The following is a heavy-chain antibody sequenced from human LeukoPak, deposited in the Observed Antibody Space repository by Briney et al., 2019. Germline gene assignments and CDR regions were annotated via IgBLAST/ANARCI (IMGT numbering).Heavy chain of an antibody. CDR1: GGTFSSYA. J-gene: IGHJ5*02. V-gene: IGHV1-69*13. CDR3: AGLDYYEDNRFDP. CDR2: IIPIFGTA. D-gene: IGHD3-22*01. Sequence: ASVKVSCKASGGTFSSYAISWVRQAPGQGLEWMGGIIPIFGTANYAQKFQGRVTITADESTSTAYMELSSLRSEDTAAYYCAGLDYYEDNRFDPWGQGTLVTVSS.